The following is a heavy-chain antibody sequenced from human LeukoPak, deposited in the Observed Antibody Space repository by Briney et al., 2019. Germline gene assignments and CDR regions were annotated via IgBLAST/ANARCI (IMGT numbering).Heavy chain of an antibody. J-gene: IGHJ4*02. CDR1: GFTLRSYT. Sequence: GGSLRLSCAASGFTLRSYTMSWIRQAPGKGLEWVSYISRSGSNIYYADSVRGRFTISRDNAKNSLYLQMNSLRAEDTAVYYCANLAGAAAGIVYWGQGTLVTVSS. CDR2: ISRSGSNI. V-gene: IGHV3-11*01. CDR3: ANLAGAAAGIVY. D-gene: IGHD6-13*01.